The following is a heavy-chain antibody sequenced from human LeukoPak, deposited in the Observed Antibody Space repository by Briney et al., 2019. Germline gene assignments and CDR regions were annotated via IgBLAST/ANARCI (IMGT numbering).Heavy chain of an antibody. Sequence: SGGSLRLSCAASVLRLSDYYMRWIRRARGRGREWVSDMSECSSTIHYAHSVNGRFTISSDKAKHTLVVHMKSLRVEDTAVYYCAELGITMIGGVWGKGTTVTISS. V-gene: IGHV3-11*01. J-gene: IGHJ6*04. CDR1: VLRLSDYY. CDR3: AELGITMIGGV. CDR2: MSECSSTI. D-gene: IGHD3-10*02.